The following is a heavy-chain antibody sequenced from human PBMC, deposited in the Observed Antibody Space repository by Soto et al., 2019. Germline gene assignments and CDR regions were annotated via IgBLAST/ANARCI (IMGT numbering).Heavy chain of an antibody. CDR2: ISAYNANT. J-gene: IGHJ4*02. Sequence: QVQLVQSGAEVKKPGASVKVSCKASGYTFTSYGISWVRQAPGQGLEWMGWISAYNANTNYAQKLQGRVTMTTDTSTRTGYMELRSLRSDDTAVYFCARDRLGAIGDYWGQGTLVTVSS. CDR1: GYTFTSYG. D-gene: IGHD1-26*01. CDR3: ARDRLGAIGDY. V-gene: IGHV1-18*01.